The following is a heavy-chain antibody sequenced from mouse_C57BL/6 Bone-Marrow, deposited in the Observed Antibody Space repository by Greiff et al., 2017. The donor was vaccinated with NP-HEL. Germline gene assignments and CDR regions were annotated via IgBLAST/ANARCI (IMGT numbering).Heavy chain of an antibody. J-gene: IGHJ3*01. CDR1: GYTFTDYY. D-gene: IGHD1-1*01. V-gene: IGHV1-76*01. CDR2: IYPGSGNT. Sequence: VKLMESGAELVRPGASVKLSCKASGYTFTDYYINWVKQRPGQGLEWIARIYPGSGNTYYNEKFKGKATLTAEKSSSTAYMQLSSLTSEDSAVYFCAGYYGAYWGQGTLVTVSA. CDR3: AGYYGAY.